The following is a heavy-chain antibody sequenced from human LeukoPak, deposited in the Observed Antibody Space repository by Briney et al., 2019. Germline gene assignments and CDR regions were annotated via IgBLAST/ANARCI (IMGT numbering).Heavy chain of an antibody. CDR1: GFTFSSYA. CDR3: ARAPPRSSSWYSSYFDY. D-gene: IGHD6-13*01. CDR2: ISGSGGST. J-gene: IGHJ4*02. V-gene: IGHV3-23*01. Sequence: GGSLRLSCAVSGFTFSSYAMNWVRQAPGKGLEWVSAISGSGGSTYYADSVKGRFTISRDNAKNSLYLQMNSLRAEDTAVYYCARAPPRSSSWYSSYFDYWGQGTLVTVSS.